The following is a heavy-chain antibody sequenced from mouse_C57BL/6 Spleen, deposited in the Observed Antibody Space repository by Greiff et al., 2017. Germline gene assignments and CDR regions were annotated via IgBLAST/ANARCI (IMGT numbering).Heavy chain of an antibody. CDR2: IDPENGDT. D-gene: IGHD1-1*01. Sequence: VQLQQSGAELVRPGASVKLSCTASGFNIKDDYMHWVKQRPEQGLEWIGWIDPENGDTEYAPKFQGKDTITADTSSNTAYLQLSSLTSEDTAVYYDTRVGTTLVVHWGQGTTLTVSS. CDR1: GFNIKDDY. J-gene: IGHJ2*01. V-gene: IGHV14-4*01. CDR3: TRVGTTLVVH.